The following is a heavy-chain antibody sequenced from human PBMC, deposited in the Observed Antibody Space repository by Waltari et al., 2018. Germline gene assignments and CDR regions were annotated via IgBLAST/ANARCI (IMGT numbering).Heavy chain of an antibody. CDR3: ARGLYYGDFGYYFDY. Sequence: QVQLVQSGAEVKKPGSSVKVSCKASGGTFSSYAISWVRQAPGQGLEWMGGIIPILGIANYAQKFQGRVTITADESTSTAYMELSSLRSEYTAVYYCARGLYYGDFGYYFDYWGQGTLVTVSS. CDR2: IIPILGIA. V-gene: IGHV1-69*04. D-gene: IGHD4-17*01. J-gene: IGHJ4*02. CDR1: GGTFSSYA.